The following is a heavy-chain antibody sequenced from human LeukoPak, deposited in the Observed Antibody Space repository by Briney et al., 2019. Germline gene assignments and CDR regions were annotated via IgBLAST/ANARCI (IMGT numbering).Heavy chain of an antibody. Sequence: AGGSLRLSCAASGFTFSSYAMSWVRQAPGKGLEWVSSISSSSSYIYYADSVKGRFTISRDNAKNSLYLQMNSLRAEDTAVYYCARGLHCSGGSCYEYYYYYYGMDVWGQGTTVTVSS. CDR3: ARGLHCSGGSCYEYYYYYYGMDV. CDR1: GFTFSSYA. V-gene: IGHV3-21*01. D-gene: IGHD2-15*01. J-gene: IGHJ6*02. CDR2: ISSSSSYI.